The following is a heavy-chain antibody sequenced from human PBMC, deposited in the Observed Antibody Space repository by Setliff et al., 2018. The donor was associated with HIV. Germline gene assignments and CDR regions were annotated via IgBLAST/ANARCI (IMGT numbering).Heavy chain of an antibody. CDR2: INPDSGGT. Sequence: ASVKVSCKASGYSFTGYNLYWVRQAPGQGLEWMGWINPDSGGTKYSRKFEARVTMSRDTSINTGFMELNSLRSDDTAVYYCARDVSGFDLFSSYMDVWCKGTTVTVSS. CDR3: ARDVSGFDLFSSYMDV. CDR1: GYSFTGYN. V-gene: IGHV1-2*02. D-gene: IGHD3-9*01. J-gene: IGHJ6*03.